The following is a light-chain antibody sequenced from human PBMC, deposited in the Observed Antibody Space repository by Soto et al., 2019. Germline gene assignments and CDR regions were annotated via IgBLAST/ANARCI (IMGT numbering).Light chain of an antibody. J-gene: IGLJ1*01. CDR1: SSDVGGYNY. CDR2: EVS. V-gene: IGLV2-14*01. CDR3: SSYTSNRPNL. Sequence: QSALTQPASVSGSPGQSITISCTGTSSDVGGYNYVSWYQQHPGKAPKLMIYEVSNRPSGVSNRLSGSKSGNTASLTISGLQSEDEADYNCSSYTSNRPNLFGNGTKLTVL.